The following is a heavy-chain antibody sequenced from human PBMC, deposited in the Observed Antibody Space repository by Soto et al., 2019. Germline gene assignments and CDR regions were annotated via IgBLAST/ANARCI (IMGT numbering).Heavy chain of an antibody. CDR1: GGTFSSYA. D-gene: IGHD3-22*01. Sequence: AASVKVSCKASGGTFSSYAISWVRQAPGQGLEWMGGIIPIFGTANYAQKFQGRVTITADESTSTAYMELSSLRSEDTAVYYCARGGYYYESSGYYGDAFDIWG. J-gene: IGHJ3*02. V-gene: IGHV1-69*01. CDR3: ARGGYYYESSGYYGDAFDI. CDR2: IIPIFGTA.